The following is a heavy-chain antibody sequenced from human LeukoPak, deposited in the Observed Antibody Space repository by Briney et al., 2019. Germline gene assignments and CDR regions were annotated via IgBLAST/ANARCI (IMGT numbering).Heavy chain of an antibody. CDR3: AKSTNWGSISDGFDI. V-gene: IGHV1-2*02. D-gene: IGHD7-27*01. CDR1: GYSFIGYY. J-gene: IGHJ3*02. CDR2: INPNSGGA. Sequence: ASVKVSCKAFGYSFIGYYIHWVRQAPGQGLEWMGWINPNSGGANYAQKFQGRVTMTRDTSISTVYMELTRLRSDDTAMYYCAKSTNWGSISDGFDIWGQGTMVTVAS.